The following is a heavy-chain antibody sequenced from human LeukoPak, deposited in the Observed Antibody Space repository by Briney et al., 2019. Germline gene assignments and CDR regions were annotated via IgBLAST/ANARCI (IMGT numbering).Heavy chain of an antibody. CDR3: ARRYSSGWYGENYYGMDV. Sequence: SETLSLTCTVSGGSISSGGYYWSWIRQHPGKGLEWIGYIYYSGSTYYNPSLKSRVTISVDTSKNQFSLKLSSVTAADTAVYYCARRYSSGWYGENYYGMDVWGQGTTVTVSS. D-gene: IGHD6-19*01. V-gene: IGHV4-31*03. J-gene: IGHJ6*02. CDR1: GGSISSGGYY. CDR2: IYYSGST.